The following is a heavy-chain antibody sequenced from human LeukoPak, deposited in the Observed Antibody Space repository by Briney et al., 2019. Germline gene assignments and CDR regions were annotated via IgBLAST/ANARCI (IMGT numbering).Heavy chain of an antibody. D-gene: IGHD5/OR15-5a*01. J-gene: IGHJ6*03. CDR2: IKQDGSEK. Sequence: GGSLRLSCAASGFTFSSYWMSWVRQAPGKGLEWVANIKQDGSEKYYVDSVKGRFTISRDDAKNSLYLHMNSLRAEDTAVYYCXXXXXXXVSYYYYYYMDVWGKGTTVTVSS. V-gene: IGHV3-7*01. CDR3: XXXXXXXVSYYYYYYMDV. CDR1: GFTFSSYW.